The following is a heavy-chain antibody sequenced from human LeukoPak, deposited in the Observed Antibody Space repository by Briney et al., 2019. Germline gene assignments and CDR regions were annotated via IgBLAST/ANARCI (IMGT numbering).Heavy chain of an antibody. CDR3: ARVGLLWFGGLSRIFDY. D-gene: IGHD3-10*01. CDR2: IYPGDSDT. CDR1: GYSFTSYW. J-gene: IGHJ4*02. V-gene: IGHV5-51*01. Sequence: PGESLKISCKGSGYSFTSYWIGWVRQMPGKGLEWMGIIYPGDSDTRYSPSFQGQVTISADKSISTAYLQWSSLKASDTAMYYCARVGLLWFGGLSRIFDYWGQGTLVTVSS.